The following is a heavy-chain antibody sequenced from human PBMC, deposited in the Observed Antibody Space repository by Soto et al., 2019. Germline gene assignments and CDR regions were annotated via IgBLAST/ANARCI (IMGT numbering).Heavy chain of an antibody. CDR3: ARDPPYSGGWYAGFDP. Sequence: ASVKVSCKASGYTFNNYVIHWVRQAPGQRLEWMGWINPGNGNTKYSQNFQGRVIITRDTSASTAYMELSSLRSDDPAVYYCARDPPYSGGWYAGFDPWGRGTLVTVSS. CDR2: INPGNGNT. CDR1: GYTFNNYV. D-gene: IGHD6-19*01. J-gene: IGHJ5*02. V-gene: IGHV1-3*01.